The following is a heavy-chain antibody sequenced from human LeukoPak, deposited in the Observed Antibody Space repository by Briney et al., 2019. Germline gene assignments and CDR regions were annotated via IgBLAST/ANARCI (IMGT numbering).Heavy chain of an antibody. V-gene: IGHV3-23*01. Sequence: GGSLRLSCAASGFTFSSYAMSWVRQAPGKGLEWDSAISGSGGSTYYADSVKGRFTNSRDNSKNTLYLQMNSLRAEDTAVYYCAKDKSSSWYIYYAFDIWGQGTMVTVSS. J-gene: IGHJ3*02. CDR1: GFTFSSYA. D-gene: IGHD6-13*01. CDR3: AKDKSSSWYIYYAFDI. CDR2: ISGSGGST.